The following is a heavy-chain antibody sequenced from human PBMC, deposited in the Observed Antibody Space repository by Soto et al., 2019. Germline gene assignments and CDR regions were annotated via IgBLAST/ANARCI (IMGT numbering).Heavy chain of an antibody. CDR3: ARAPSRARPFDF. CDR2: IYYSGST. J-gene: IGHJ4*02. D-gene: IGHD3-10*01. CDR1: GGSISSYY. V-gene: IGHV4-59*01. Sequence: SETLSLTCTVSGGSISSYYWSWIRQPPGKGLEWIGYIYYSGSTNYNPSLKSRVTISVDTSKNQFSLKLSSVTAADTAVYYCARAPSRARPFDFWGQGTLVTVS.